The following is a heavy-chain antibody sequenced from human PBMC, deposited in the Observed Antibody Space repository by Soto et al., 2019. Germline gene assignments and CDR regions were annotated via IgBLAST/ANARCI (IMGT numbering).Heavy chain of an antibody. CDR3: ASLTQPTEDNWFDP. CDR2: IYYSGST. Sequence: SETLSLTCTVSGGSIGSGDYYWSWIRQPPGKGLEWIGYIYYSGSTYYNPSLKSRVTISVDTSKNQFSLKLSSVTAADTAVYYCASLTQPTEDNWFDPWGQGTLVTVSS. J-gene: IGHJ5*02. CDR1: GGSIGSGDYY. V-gene: IGHV4-30-4*01.